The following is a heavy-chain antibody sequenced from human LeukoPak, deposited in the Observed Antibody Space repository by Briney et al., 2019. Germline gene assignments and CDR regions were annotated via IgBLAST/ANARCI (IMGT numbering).Heavy chain of an antibody. Sequence: GASVKVSCKASGYTFTSYDINWVRQATGQGLEWMGWMNPNSGNTGYAQKFQGRVTITRNTSISTAYMELSSLRSDDTAVYYCARSYDSSGYFYSTFDPWGQGTLVTVSS. D-gene: IGHD3-22*01. CDR3: ARSYDSSGYFYSTFDP. J-gene: IGHJ5*02. V-gene: IGHV1-8*03. CDR2: MNPNSGNT. CDR1: GYTFTSYD.